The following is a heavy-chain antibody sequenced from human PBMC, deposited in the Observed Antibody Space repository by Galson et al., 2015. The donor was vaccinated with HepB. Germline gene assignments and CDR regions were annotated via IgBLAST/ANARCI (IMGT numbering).Heavy chain of an antibody. J-gene: IGHJ4*02. CDR1: GFTFSSYA. D-gene: IGHD3-10*01. CDR3: ARVFRPRMVRGVPIHY. CDR2: ISYDGSNK. Sequence: SLRLSCAASGFTFSSYAMHWVRQAPGKGLEWVAVISYDGSNKYYADSVKGRFTISRDNSKNTLYLQMNSLRAEDTAVYYCARVFRPRMVRGVPIHYWGQGTLVTVSS. V-gene: IGHV3-30*04.